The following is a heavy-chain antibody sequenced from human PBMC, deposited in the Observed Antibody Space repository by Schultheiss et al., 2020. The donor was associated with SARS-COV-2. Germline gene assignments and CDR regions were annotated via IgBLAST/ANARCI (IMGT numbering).Heavy chain of an antibody. Sequence: SETLSLTCAVYGGSFSGYYWSWIRQPPGKGLEWIGEINHSGSTNYNPSLKSRVTISVDTSKNQFSLKLSSVTAADTAVYYCASSSGYSSSWSSGMDVWGQGTTVTVSS. CDR1: GGSFSGYY. CDR2: INHSGST. V-gene: IGHV4-34*01. D-gene: IGHD6-13*01. CDR3: ASSSGYSSSWSSGMDV. J-gene: IGHJ6*02.